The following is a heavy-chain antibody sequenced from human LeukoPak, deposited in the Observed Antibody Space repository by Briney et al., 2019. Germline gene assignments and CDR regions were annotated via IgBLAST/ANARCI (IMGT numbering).Heavy chain of an antibody. CDR1: GFTFDDYA. V-gene: IGHV3-9*01. D-gene: IGHD2-15*01. CDR2: ISWNSGSI. Sequence: PGRSLRLSCAASGFTFDDYAMHWVRQAPGKGLEWVSGISWNSGSIGYADSVKGRFTISRDNAKNSLYLQMNSLRAEDTALYYCARSFRWYYFDYWGQGTLVTVSS. CDR3: ARSFRWYYFDY. J-gene: IGHJ4*02.